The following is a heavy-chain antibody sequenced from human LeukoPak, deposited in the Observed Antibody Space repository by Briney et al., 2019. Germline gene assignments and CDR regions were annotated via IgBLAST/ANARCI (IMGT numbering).Heavy chain of an antibody. Sequence: SVKVSCKASGGTFSSYAISWERQAPGQGLEWMGRIIPIFGTANYTQKFQGRVTTTTDESTSTAYMWLSSLKSEDTAVYYCARDSEAGNPYGFNYYYYMDVWGKGTTVTVSS. CDR1: GGTFSSYA. V-gene: IGHV1-69*05. CDR3: ARDSEAGNPYGFNYYYYMDV. CDR2: IIPIFGTA. D-gene: IGHD3-10*01. J-gene: IGHJ6*03.